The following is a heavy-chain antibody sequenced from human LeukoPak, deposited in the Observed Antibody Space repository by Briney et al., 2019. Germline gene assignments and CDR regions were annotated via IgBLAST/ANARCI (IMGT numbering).Heavy chain of an antibody. D-gene: IGHD3-22*01. CDR3: ARQPTDSSGYNWFDP. CDR2: IYYSGST. Sequence: SETLSLTCTVSGGSISSYYWSWIRQPPGKGLEWIGYIYYSGSTNNNPSLKSRVTISVDTSKNQFSLKLSSVTAADAAVYYCARQPTDSSGYNWFDPWGQGTLVTVSS. CDR1: GGSISSYY. V-gene: IGHV4-59*08. J-gene: IGHJ5*02.